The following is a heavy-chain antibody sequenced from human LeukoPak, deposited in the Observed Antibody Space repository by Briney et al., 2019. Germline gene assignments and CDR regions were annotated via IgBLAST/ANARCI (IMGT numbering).Heavy chain of an antibody. J-gene: IGHJ4*02. CDR1: GFTFSSYA. V-gene: IGHV3-23*01. CDR2: ISGSGGST. Sequence: GGSLRLSCAASGFTFSSYAMSWVRQAPGKGLEWVSAISGSGGSTYYADSVKGRFTISRDNSKNTLYLQMNSLRAEDTVVYYCAKDYIWGSYRPAYYFDYWGQGTLVTVSS. CDR3: AKDYIWGSYRPAYYFDY. D-gene: IGHD3-16*02.